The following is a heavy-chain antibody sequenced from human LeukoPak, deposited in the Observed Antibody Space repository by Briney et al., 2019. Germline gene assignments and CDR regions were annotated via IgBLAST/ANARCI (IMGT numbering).Heavy chain of an antibody. CDR3: ARLGQQQLRSGWYNGYYYYYYMDV. CDR1: GGSISSSSYY. CDR2: IYYSGST. D-gene: IGHD6-19*01. V-gene: IGHV4-39*07. Sequence: SETLSLTCTVSGGSISSSSYYWGWIRQPPGKGLEWIGSIYYSGSTYYNPSLKSRVTISVDTSKNQFSLKLSSVTAADTAVYYCARLGQQQLRSGWYNGYYYYYYMDVWGKGTTVTISS. J-gene: IGHJ6*03.